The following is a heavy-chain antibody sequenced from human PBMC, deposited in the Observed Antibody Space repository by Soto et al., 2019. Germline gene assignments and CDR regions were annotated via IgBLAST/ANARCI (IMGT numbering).Heavy chain of an antibody. J-gene: IGHJ3*02. V-gene: IGHV4-39*01. CDR1: GGSISSSSYY. D-gene: IGHD6-6*01. Sequence: QLQLQESGPGLVKPSETLSLTCTVSGGSISSSSYYWGWIRQPPGKGLEWIGSIYYSGSTYYNPSLKSRVTISVDTSKNQFSLKLSSVTAADTAVYYCARHFWQLGTLDDAFDIWGQGTMVTVSS. CDR2: IYYSGST. CDR3: ARHFWQLGTLDDAFDI.